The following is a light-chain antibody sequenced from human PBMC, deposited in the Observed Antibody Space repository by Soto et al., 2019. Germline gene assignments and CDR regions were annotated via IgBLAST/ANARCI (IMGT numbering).Light chain of an antibody. CDR2: HAS. Sequence: EIVMTQSPASLSVSPGETATLSCRASQRVGGNLAWYQQKPGQAPRLLIYHASTRATGVPARFSGSGSGTDFTLTISRLQSEDIAVFYCQQYDSSPRTFGQGTKVEIK. V-gene: IGKV3-15*01. CDR3: QQYDSSPRT. J-gene: IGKJ1*01. CDR1: QRVGGN.